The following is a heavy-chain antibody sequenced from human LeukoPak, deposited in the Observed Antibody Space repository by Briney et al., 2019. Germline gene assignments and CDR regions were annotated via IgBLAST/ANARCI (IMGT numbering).Heavy chain of an antibody. J-gene: IGHJ4*02. CDR1: GGSFSGYY. CDR2: INRSGST. V-gene: IGHV4-34*01. Sequence: SQTLSLTCAVYGGSFSGYYWSWIRQPPGKGLEWIGEINRSGSTNYNPSLKSRVTISVDTSKNQFSLRLSSVTAADTAVYYCARFPRYDSSGYYYVGFDYWGQGTLVTVSS. D-gene: IGHD3-22*01. CDR3: ARFPRYDSSGYYYVGFDY.